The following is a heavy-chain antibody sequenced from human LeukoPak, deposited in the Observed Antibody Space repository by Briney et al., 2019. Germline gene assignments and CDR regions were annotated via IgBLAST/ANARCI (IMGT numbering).Heavy chain of an antibody. D-gene: IGHD2-2*01. Sequence: SETLSLTCAVYGGSFSGYYWSWIRQPPGKGLEWIGEINRSGSTNYNPSLKSRVTISVDTSKNQFSLKLSSVTAADTAVYYCARGAPAAIDYWGQGTLVTVSS. J-gene: IGHJ4*02. CDR1: GGSFSGYY. CDR3: ARGAPAAIDY. CDR2: INRSGST. V-gene: IGHV4-34*01.